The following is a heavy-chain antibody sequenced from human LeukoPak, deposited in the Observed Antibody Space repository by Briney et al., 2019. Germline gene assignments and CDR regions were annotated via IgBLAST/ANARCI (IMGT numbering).Heavy chain of an antibody. Sequence: GGSLRLSCAASGFTFSSYAMSWVRQAPGKGLEGVSAISGSGGSTYYADSVKGRFTISRDNSKNTLYLQMNSLRAEDTAVYYCAKDTVAPPLYYYYYGMDVWGQGTTVTVSS. CDR1: GFTFSSYA. D-gene: IGHD4-11*01. V-gene: IGHV3-23*01. CDR3: AKDTVAPPLYYYYYGMDV. CDR2: ISGSGGST. J-gene: IGHJ6*02.